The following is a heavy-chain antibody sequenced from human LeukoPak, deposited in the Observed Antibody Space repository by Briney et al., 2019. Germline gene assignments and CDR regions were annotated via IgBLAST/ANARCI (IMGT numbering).Heavy chain of an antibody. J-gene: IGHJ5*02. V-gene: IGHV3-7*01. D-gene: IGHD3-10*01. Sequence: GGSLRLSCAASGFTFTSAWMSWLRQTPEKGLEWVAHMNEDGSGRFYVDSAKGRFTISRDDTQNSVYLQMNSLRVEDTAVYYCAAWFGESVPWGQGTLVTVSS. CDR1: GFTFTSAW. CDR2: MNEDGSGR. CDR3: AAWFGESVP.